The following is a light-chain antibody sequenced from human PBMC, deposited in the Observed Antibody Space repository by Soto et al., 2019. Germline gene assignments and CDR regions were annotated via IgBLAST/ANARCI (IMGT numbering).Light chain of an antibody. V-gene: IGKV3-15*01. J-gene: IGKJ2*01. CDR1: QSVSSN. CDR3: QQYNNWPYT. CDR2: RTS. Sequence: EIVMTQSPATLSLSPGERATLSCRASQSVSSNLAWYRQKPGQAPTLLIYRTSTRATGIPDRFSGSGSGTEFILTISSLQSEDFAFYYCQQYNNWPYTFGQGIKLEIK.